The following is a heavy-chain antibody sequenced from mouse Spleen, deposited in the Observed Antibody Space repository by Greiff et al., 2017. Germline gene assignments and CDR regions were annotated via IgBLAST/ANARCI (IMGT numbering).Heavy chain of an antibody. CDR3: ARKGGITTVLDY. D-gene: IGHD1-1*01. CDR2: IWTGGST. CDR1: GFSFTSYG. J-gene: IGHJ2*01. V-gene: IGHV2-2*02. Sequence: VQLVESGPGLVQPSQSLSISCTASGFSFTSYGVHWVRQSPGKGLEWLGVIWTGGSTDYYAAFISRLGISKDESKSQVFFKMNSLQANDTAIYYCARKGGITTVLDYWGQGTTLTVSS.